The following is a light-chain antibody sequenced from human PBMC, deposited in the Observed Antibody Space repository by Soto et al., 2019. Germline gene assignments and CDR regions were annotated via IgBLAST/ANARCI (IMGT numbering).Light chain of an antibody. Sequence: DIQLTQSPSFLSASVGDRVTITCRASQGISSYLAWYQQKPGKAPKLLIYAASTLQSGVPSRFSGSGSGTEFTLTISSLQPEDFATYYCQQLNSYPRITFGPGTKADIK. V-gene: IGKV1-9*01. CDR2: AAS. CDR3: QQLNSYPRIT. CDR1: QGISSY. J-gene: IGKJ3*01.